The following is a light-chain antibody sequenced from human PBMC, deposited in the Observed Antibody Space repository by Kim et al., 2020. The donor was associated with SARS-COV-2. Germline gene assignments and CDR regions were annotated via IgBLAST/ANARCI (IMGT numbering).Light chain of an antibody. CDR3: QQSASFSFT. V-gene: IGKV1-12*01. Sequence: SASIGDRVTITCRASQSISSWLAWYQLRPGKAPKLLIYAASRLQSGVPSRFSGSGSGTEFTLTISGLQSEDVATYYCQQSASFSFTFGQGTKLEI. CDR2: AAS. CDR1: QSISSW. J-gene: IGKJ2*01.